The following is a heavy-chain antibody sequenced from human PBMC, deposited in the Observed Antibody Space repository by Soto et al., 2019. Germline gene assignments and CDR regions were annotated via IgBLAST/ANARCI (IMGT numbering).Heavy chain of an antibody. CDR1: GYTFTSYG. V-gene: IGHV1-18*01. J-gene: IGHJ6*03. D-gene: IGHD3-10*01. CDR2: ISAYNGNT. CDR3: ARVQRYGSGSYYNVHYYYYYMDV. Sequence: QVQLVQSGAEVKMPGASVKVSCKASGYTFTSYGISWVRQAPGQGLEWMGWISAYNGNTNYAQKLQGRVTMTTDTSTSADYMELRSLRSDDTAVYYCARVQRYGSGSYYNVHYYYYYMDVWGKGTTVTVSS.